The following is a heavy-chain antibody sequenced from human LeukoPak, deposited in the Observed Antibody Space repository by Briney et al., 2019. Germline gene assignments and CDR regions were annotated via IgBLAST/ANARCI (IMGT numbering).Heavy chain of an antibody. CDR2: IYYSGST. CDR1: GGSISSGGYY. D-gene: IGHD1-26*01. Sequence: SQTLSLTCTVSGGSISSGGYYWSWIRQHPGKGLEWNGYIYYSGSTYYNPSLRSRVTISVDTSKNQFSLKLSSVTAADTAVYYCARGPIVGATRGLWDFDYWGQGTLVTVSS. CDR3: ARGPIVGATRGLWDFDY. J-gene: IGHJ4*02. V-gene: IGHV4-31*03.